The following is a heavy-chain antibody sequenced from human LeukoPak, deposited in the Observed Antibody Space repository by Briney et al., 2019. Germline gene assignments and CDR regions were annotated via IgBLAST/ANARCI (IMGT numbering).Heavy chain of an antibody. D-gene: IGHD3-10*01. Sequence: GGSLRLSCAASGFTVSSNYMGWVRQAPGKGLEWVSVIYSGGSTYYADSVKGRFTISRDNSKNTLYLQMNSLRAEDTAVHYCARDWRPRGGYYYYGMDVWGQGTTVTVSS. CDR3: ARDWRPRGGYYYYGMDV. J-gene: IGHJ6*02. V-gene: IGHV3-53*01. CDR1: GFTVSSNY. CDR2: IYSGGST.